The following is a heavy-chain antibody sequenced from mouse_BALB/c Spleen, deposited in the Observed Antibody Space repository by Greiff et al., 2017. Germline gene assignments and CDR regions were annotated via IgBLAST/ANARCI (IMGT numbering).Heavy chain of an antibody. CDR3: ARFYGNYNY. CDR2: INPSNGRT. Sequence: VQLQQPGAELVKPGASVKLSCKASGYTFTSYWMHWVKQRPGQGLEWIGEINPSNGRTNYNEKFKSKATLTVDKSSSTAYMQLSSLTSEDSAVYYCARFYGNYNYWGQGTTLTVSS. CDR1: GYTFTSYW. D-gene: IGHD2-1*01. J-gene: IGHJ2*01. V-gene: IGHV1S81*02.